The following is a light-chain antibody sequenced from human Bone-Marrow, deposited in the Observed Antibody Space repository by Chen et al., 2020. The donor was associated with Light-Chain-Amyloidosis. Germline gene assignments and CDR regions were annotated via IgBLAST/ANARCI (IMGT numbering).Light chain of an antibody. Sequence: SSVLTQPSSVSVAPGQTATIACGGNNIGSTSVHWYQQPPGQAPLLVVYDDSDRPSGFPERLSGCNSGNTATLTISRVEAGDEADYYCQVWDRGSERQVFGGGTKLTGL. CDR1: NIGSTS. CDR3: QVWDRGSERQV. J-gene: IGLJ3*02. CDR2: DDS. V-gene: IGLV3-21*02.